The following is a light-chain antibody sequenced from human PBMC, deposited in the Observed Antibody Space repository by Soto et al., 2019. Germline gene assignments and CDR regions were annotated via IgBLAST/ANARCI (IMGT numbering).Light chain of an antibody. CDR3: QQSYSTPPFT. V-gene: IGKV1-39*01. J-gene: IGKJ3*01. CDR1: QSISTD. CDR2: ATS. Sequence: DIQMTQSPSSLSASVGDRVTITCRASQSISTDLNWYQQKPGKAPKLLIFATSSLQSGVPSRFSGSGSGTDFTLTINSLQPEDFATYYCQQSYSTPPFTFGPGTRVDIK.